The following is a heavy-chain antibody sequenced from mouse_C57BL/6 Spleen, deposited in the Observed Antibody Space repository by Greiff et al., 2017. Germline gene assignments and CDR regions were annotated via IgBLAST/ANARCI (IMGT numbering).Heavy chain of an antibody. CDR3: ARNNYYFDY. J-gene: IGHJ2*01. Sequence: QVQLQQSGAELAKPGASVKLSCKASGYTFTSYWMHWVKQRPGQGLEWIGYINPSSGYTKYNQKFKDKATFTADKSSSTAYMQLSSLTYEDSAVYYCARNNYYFDYWGQGTTLTVSS. CDR1: GYTFTSYW. V-gene: IGHV1-7*01. D-gene: IGHD1-3*01. CDR2: INPSSGYT.